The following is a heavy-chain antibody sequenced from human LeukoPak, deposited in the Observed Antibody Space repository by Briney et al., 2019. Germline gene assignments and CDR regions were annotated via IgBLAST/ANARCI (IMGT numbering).Heavy chain of an antibody. V-gene: IGHV4-4*09. CDR2: IYTSGST. CDR1: GGSISSYY. CDR3: ARQLSGIAVAGSNPGWFDP. J-gene: IGHJ5*02. D-gene: IGHD6-19*01. Sequence: SETLSLTCTVSGGSISSYYWSWIRQPSGKGLEWIGYIYTSGSTNYNPSLKSRVTISVDTFKNQFSLKLRSVTAADTDVYYCARQLSGIAVAGSNPGWFDPWGQGTLVTVSS.